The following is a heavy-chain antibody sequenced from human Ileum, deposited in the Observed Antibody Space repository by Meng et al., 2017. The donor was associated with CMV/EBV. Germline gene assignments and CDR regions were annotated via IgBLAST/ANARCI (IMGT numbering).Heavy chain of an antibody. CDR2: IKSKTDGGTP. CDR1: FSNAW. Sequence: FSNAWRSWIRQAPGKGLEWVGRIKSKTDGGTPDYPVPVRGRFTISRDDSKSTLYLQMKSLKTEDTAIYYCTTDSYDSSGFYYYGGDYWGQGALVTVSS. CDR3: TTDSYDSSGFYYYGGDY. J-gene: IGHJ4*02. V-gene: IGHV3-15*01. D-gene: IGHD3-22*01.